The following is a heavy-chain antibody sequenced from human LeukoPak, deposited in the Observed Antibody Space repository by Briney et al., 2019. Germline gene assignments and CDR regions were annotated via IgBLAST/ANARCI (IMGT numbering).Heavy chain of an antibody. V-gene: IGHV1-69*05. D-gene: IGHD2-15*01. CDR2: IIPIFGTA. CDR3: GRKAGDCGGGSCYSIDY. Sequence: SVKVSCKAFGGSLSSEAISWVRQAPGQGLEWMGGIIPIFGTANYAQKFQGRVTSTTDESTSTAYMEVSRLRSEDTAVYYCGRKAGDCGGGSCYSIDYWGQGTLVTVSS. J-gene: IGHJ4*02. CDR1: GGSLSSEA.